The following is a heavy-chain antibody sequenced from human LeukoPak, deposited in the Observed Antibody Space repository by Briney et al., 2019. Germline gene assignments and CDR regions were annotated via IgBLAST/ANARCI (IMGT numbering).Heavy chain of an antibody. Sequence: SGGSLRLSCAASGFTFSSYSLNWVRQAPGKGLEWVAVISYDGSNKYYADSVKGRFTISRDNSKNTLYLQMNSLRAEDTAVYYCARDGDSFDQWGQGTLVTVSS. CDR2: ISYDGSNK. CDR3: ARDGDSFDQ. CDR1: GFTFSSYS. J-gene: IGHJ4*02. V-gene: IGHV3-30*03.